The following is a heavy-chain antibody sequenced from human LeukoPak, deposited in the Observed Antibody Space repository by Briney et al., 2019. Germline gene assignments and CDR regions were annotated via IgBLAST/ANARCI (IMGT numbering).Heavy chain of an antibody. V-gene: IGHV6-1*01. CDR1: GDSVSSNSAA. CDR2: TYYRSKWYN. CDR3: ARTIPSYYDILTGYGPDLNWFDP. J-gene: IGHJ5*02. D-gene: IGHD3-9*01. Sequence: SQTLSLTCAISGDSVSSNSAAWNWIRQSPSRGLEWLGRTYYRSKWYNDYAVSVKSRITINPDTSKNQFSLQLNSVTPEDTAVYYCARTIPSYYDILTGYGPDLNWFDPWGQGTLVTVSS.